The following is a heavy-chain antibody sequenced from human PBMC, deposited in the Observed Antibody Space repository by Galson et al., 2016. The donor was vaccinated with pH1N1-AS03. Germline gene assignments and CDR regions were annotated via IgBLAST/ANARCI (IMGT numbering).Heavy chain of an antibody. Sequence: SVKVSCKASGYTFNAYYIHWVRQAPGHGLEWMGWINPNTGGTLYAHNFQGRATLTRDTSIATVYMELTWLSSDDTAIYYCARPLTPGFCSSGSLGCYGINPYYVDHWGQGTLITVSS. D-gene: IGHD2-15*01. CDR3: ARPLTPGFCSSGSLGCYGINPYYVDH. CDR2: INPNTGGT. V-gene: IGHV1-2*02. J-gene: IGHJ4*02. CDR1: GYTFNAYY.